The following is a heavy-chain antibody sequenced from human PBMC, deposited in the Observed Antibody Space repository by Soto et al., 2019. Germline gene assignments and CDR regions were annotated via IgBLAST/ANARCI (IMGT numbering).Heavy chain of an antibody. D-gene: IGHD2-21*02. J-gene: IGHJ4*02. CDR3: VHIPAQGLLGFAY. V-gene: IGHV2-5*01. CDR1: GFSLTTAGVG. Sequence: QITLKESGPTLMKPTQTLTVTCTFSGFSLTTAGVGVGWIRQPPVKALEWLALIYWNDDKRYSPSLKTRLNVTKDASSNQVVLTMTTLAPVDTATYSCVHIPAQGLLGFAYMGQGALVTVSS. CDR2: IYWNDDK.